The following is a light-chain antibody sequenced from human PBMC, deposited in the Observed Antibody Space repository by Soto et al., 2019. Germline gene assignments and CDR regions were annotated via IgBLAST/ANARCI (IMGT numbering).Light chain of an antibody. Sequence: DIQMTQSPSTLSASVGDRVTITCRASQSISSWLAWYQQKPGKAPKLLIYDASSLESGVPSRFSGSGSGTGFTLTISSLQPDDFATYYCQQALTFGGGTKVDIK. J-gene: IGKJ4*01. CDR2: DAS. CDR3: QQALT. CDR1: QSISSW. V-gene: IGKV1-5*01.